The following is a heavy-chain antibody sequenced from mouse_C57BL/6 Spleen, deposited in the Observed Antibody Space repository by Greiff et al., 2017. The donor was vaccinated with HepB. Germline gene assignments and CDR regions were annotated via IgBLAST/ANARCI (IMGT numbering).Heavy chain of an antibody. D-gene: IGHD4-1*02. CDR1: GFTFSSYA. Sequence: DVKLVESGGGLVKPGGSLKLSCAASGFTFSSYAMSWVRQTPEKRLEWVATISDGGSYTYYPDNVKGRVTISRDNAKNNLYLQMSHLKSEDTAMYYCARGSTGTGYAMDYWGQGTSVTVSS. V-gene: IGHV5-4*03. CDR2: ISDGGSYT. CDR3: ARGSTGTGYAMDY. J-gene: IGHJ4*01.